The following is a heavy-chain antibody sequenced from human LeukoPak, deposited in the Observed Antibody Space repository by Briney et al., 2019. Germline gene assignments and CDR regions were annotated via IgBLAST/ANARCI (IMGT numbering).Heavy chain of an antibody. CDR1: GYTFTSYD. D-gene: IGHD6-13*01. J-gene: IGHJ6*03. Sequence: ASVKVSSKASGYTFTSYDINWVRQATGQGLEWMGWMNPNSGNTGYAQKFQGRVTITRNTSISTAYMELSSLRSEDTAVYYCAREGKAAAGKYYYYYYMDVWGKGTTVTVSS. CDR2: MNPNSGNT. V-gene: IGHV1-8*03. CDR3: AREGKAAAGKYYYYYYMDV.